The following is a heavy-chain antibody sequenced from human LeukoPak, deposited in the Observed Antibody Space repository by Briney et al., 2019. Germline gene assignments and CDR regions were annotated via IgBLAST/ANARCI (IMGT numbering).Heavy chain of an antibody. CDR2: ISSSGSTI. CDR3: ARSLQWLVTLFDY. CDR1: GFTFSDYY. D-gene: IGHD6-19*01. Sequence: PGGSLRLYCAASGFTFSDYYMSWIRQAPGKGLEWVSYISSSGSTIYYADSVKGRFTISRDNAKNSLYLQMNSLRAEDTAVYYCARSLQWLVTLFDYWGQGTLVTVSS. V-gene: IGHV3-11*01. J-gene: IGHJ4*02.